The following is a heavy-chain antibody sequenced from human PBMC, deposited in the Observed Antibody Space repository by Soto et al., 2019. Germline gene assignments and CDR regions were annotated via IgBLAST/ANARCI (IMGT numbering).Heavy chain of an antibody. V-gene: IGHV3-7*01. CDR3: ASKRLYFYGLDV. J-gene: IGHJ6*02. CDR2: IMQDGSDK. Sequence: EVQLVESGGGLVQPGGSLRLSCTASGFSLSTSWMTWVRQAPGKGLEWVANIMQDGSDKYYVDSVKGRFTISRDNAKNSQYLQMTSLRAEDTAVYYCASKRLYFYGLDVWGQGTTVTVSS. CDR1: GFSLSTSW.